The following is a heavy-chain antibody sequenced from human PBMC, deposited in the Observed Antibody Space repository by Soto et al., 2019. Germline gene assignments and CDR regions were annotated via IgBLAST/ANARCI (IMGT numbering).Heavy chain of an antibody. CDR2: INHSGST. CDR1: GGSFSGYY. CDR3: ARGYGSGWKN. D-gene: IGHD6-19*01. Sequence: LSLTCAVYGGSFSGYYWSWIRQPPGKGLEWIGEINHSGSTNYNPSLKSRVTISVDTSKNQFSLKLSSVTAADTAVYYCARGYGSGWKNWGQGTLVTVS. J-gene: IGHJ4*02. V-gene: IGHV4-34*01.